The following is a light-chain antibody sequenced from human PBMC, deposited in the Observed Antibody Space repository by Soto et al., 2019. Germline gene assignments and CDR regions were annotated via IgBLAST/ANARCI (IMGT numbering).Light chain of an antibody. Sequence: DIHLTQSPSFLSASVGDRVTITCRASQGIASNLAWYQQKPGKAPKLLIYAASALQSGVPSRFTGSGSGPEFILTISSLRLKDFAPDYCHQLNINPRPFGKGTKGKSN. V-gene: IGKV1-9*01. CDR1: QGIASN. CDR2: AAS. J-gene: IGKJ1*01. CDR3: HQLNINPRP.